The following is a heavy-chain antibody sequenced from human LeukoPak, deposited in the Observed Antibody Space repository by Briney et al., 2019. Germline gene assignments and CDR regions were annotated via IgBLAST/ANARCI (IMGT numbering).Heavy chain of an antibody. CDR1: GGSITSYY. J-gene: IGHJ6*03. CDR2: VSHSGST. V-gene: IGHV4-59*01. CDR3: ARAPATLLFGYYYYYMDV. D-gene: IGHD3-16*01. Sequence: SETLSLTCTVSGGSITSYYWSWIRQPPGKGLEWIGYVSHSGSTNYNPSLKSRVTISVDTSENQFSLNLTSVTAADTAVYYCARAPATLLFGYYYYYMDVWGKGTTVTVS.